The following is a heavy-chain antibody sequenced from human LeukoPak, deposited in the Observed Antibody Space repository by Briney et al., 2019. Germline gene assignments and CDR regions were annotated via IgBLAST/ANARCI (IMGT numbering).Heavy chain of an antibody. CDR3: ARDQDFRGGQYRRDFDY. J-gene: IGHJ4*02. CDR2: INTKTGNP. CDR1: GYTFSNYV. Sequence: GASVKVSCKASGYTFSNYVMNWVRQAPGQGPEWMGWINTKTGNPTYAQGFTGRFVFSLDTSVSTAYLQISSLKAEDTAVYYCARDQDFRGGQYRRDFDYWGQGTLVTVSS. D-gene: IGHD3-3*01. V-gene: IGHV7-4-1*02.